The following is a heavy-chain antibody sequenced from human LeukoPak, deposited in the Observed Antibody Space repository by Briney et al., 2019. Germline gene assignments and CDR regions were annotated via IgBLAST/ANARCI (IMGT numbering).Heavy chain of an antibody. Sequence: GGSLRLSCVASGFXFSDYDIHWVRQATGKGLEWVSAIGTASDAYYPGTVRGRFTVSRDNAKNSLYLQMNSLRAGDTAVYYCARGYVYSYDYWGQGIMVTVSS. J-gene: IGHJ4*02. CDR3: ARGYVYSYDY. CDR2: IGTASDA. D-gene: IGHD3-16*01. CDR1: GFXFSDYD. V-gene: IGHV3-13*01.